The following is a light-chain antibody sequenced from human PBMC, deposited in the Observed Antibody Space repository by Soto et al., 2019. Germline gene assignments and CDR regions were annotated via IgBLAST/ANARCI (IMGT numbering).Light chain of an antibody. CDR2: DAN. CDR1: HTVVTW. Sequence: DIPMTQSPATLSASLGDRVTITCRASHTVVTWLAWFQQKPGKAPKLLIYDANRLESGVPSRFSGSGSGTEFSLTISSLQPDDFATYFCQQYNTFPYTFGQGT. V-gene: IGKV1-5*01. J-gene: IGKJ2*01. CDR3: QQYNTFPYT.